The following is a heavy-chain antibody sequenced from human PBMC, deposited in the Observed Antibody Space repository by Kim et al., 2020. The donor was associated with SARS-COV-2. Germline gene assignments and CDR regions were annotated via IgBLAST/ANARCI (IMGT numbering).Heavy chain of an antibody. D-gene: IGHD6-13*01. V-gene: IGHV3-21*01. J-gene: IGHJ4*02. CDR2: ISSSSSYI. CDR1: GFTFSSYS. CDR3: ARERIAAGNTYYFDY. Sequence: GGSLRLSCAASGFTFSSYSMNWVRQAPGKGLEWVSSISSSSSYIYYADSVKGRFTISRDNAKNSLYLQMNSLRAEDTAVYYCARERIAAGNTYYFDYWGQGTLVTVSS.